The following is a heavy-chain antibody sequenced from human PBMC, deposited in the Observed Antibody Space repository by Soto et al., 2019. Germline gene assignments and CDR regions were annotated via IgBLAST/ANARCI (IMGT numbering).Heavy chain of an antibody. V-gene: IGHV3-30*18. CDR3: AKGLQADGDYDYYGYGLDV. Sequence: QLVESGGGVVPPGASLRLSCAASGFTFSTFGMHWVRQTPGKGLEWVAVISYDGNNKVYADSVKGRFTISRDNFKTPVDLVMNSLKVDDTAVYYCAKGLQADGDYDYYGYGLDVW. CDR2: ISYDGNNK. CDR1: GFTFSTFG. J-gene: IGHJ6*01. D-gene: IGHD4-17*01.